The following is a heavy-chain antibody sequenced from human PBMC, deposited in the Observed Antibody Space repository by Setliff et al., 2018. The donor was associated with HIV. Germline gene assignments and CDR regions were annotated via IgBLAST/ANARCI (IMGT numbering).Heavy chain of an antibody. CDR3: ARVPSRYCSSTTCPFFFDQ. V-gene: IGHV1-2*02. CDR1: GGTFNIYS. Sequence: ASVKVSCKASGGTFNIYSIHWVRQAPGQGLEWMGGINPRSGGTKYVQKFQGRVTMTRDTSIKTAYMEMSRLRSDDTAVYYCARVPSRYCSSTTCPFFFDQWGQGTLVTVSS. D-gene: IGHD2-2*01. CDR2: INPRSGGT. J-gene: IGHJ4*02.